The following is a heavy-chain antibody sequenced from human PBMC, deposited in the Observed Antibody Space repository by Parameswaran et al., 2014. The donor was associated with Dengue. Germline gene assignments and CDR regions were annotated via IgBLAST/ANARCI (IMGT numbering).Heavy chain of an antibody. D-gene: IGHD1-26*01. J-gene: IGHJ5*02. V-gene: IGHV3-7*01. CDR2: IKQDGSEK. Sequence: VRQGSRKGLEWVANIKQDGSEKYYVDSVKGRFTISRDNAKNSLYLQMNSLRAEDTAVYYCASKGDSGSYWRWFDPWGQGTLVTVSS. CDR3: ASKGDSGSYWRWFDP.